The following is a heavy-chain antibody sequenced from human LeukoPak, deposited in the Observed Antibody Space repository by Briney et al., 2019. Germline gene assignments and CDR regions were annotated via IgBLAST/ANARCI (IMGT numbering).Heavy chain of an antibody. CDR1: GFTFSSYT. J-gene: IGHJ4*02. D-gene: IGHD3-22*01. V-gene: IGHV3-21*01. Sequence: GGSLRLSCAVSGFTFSSYTMHWIRQAPGKGLEWVSSISGSNSYIFYADSVKGRFTVSRDNAKDSLYLQMNSLRAEDTAVYYCARDPTYYYDSSGYYPFDYWGQGTLVTVSS. CDR2: ISGSNSYI. CDR3: ARDPTYYYDSSGYYPFDY.